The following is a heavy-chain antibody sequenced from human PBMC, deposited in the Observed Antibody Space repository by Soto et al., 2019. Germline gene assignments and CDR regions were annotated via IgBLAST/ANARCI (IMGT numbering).Heavy chain of an antibody. V-gene: IGHV1-69*08. CDR2: IIPLFGTL. D-gene: IGHD3-10*01. Sequence: QVQLVQSGAEVKKPGSSVNVSGKASGDTFNNHLISWVRQAPGQGLEWMGTIIPLFGTLNYAQKLQGRVTLSAHRSTSTAYMELSSLRSDDTAVYYCARGSLYGSGSYPVDYWGQGTLVTVSS. CDR1: GDTFNNHL. J-gene: IGHJ4*01. CDR3: ARGSLYGSGSYPVDY.